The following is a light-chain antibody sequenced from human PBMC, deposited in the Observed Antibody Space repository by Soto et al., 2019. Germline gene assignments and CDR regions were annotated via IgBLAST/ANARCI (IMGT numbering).Light chain of an antibody. V-gene: IGKV1-12*01. J-gene: IGKJ5*01. CDR3: QQAASFPLT. CDR1: QQISIW. Sequence: DIQMTQSPSSVSANVGDRVTISCRASQQISIWLGWYQQKPGKAPKLLIYGASGLQSGVPSRFSGSGSGTDFTLTISSLQPEYFATYYCQQAASFPLTFGQGTRLEIK. CDR2: GAS.